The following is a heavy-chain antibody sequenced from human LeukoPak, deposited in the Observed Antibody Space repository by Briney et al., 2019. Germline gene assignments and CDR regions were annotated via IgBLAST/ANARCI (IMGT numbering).Heavy chain of an antibody. CDR3: ASYGVGAIQFDY. J-gene: IGHJ4*02. CDR2: INSDGSST. D-gene: IGHD1-26*01. CDR1: GFTFSSYW. V-gene: IGHV3-74*01. Sequence: PGGSLRLSCAASGFTFSSYWMHWVRQAPGKGLVWVSRINSDGSSTSYADSVKGRFTISRDNAKNTLYLQMNSLRAEDTAVYYCASYGVGAIQFDYWGQGTLVTVSS.